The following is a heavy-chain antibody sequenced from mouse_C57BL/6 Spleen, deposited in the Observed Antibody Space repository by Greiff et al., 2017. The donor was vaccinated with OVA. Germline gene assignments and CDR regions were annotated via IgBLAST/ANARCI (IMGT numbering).Heavy chain of an antibody. J-gene: IGHJ4*01. Sequence: QVQLKESGAELVRPGASVTLSCKASGYTFTDYEMHWVKQTPVHGLEWIGAIDPETGGTAYNQKFKGKAILTADKSSSTAYMELRSLTSEDSAVYYCTRRGPTMVTTGYALDYWGQGTSVTVSS. D-gene: IGHD2-9*01. CDR1: GYTFTDYE. V-gene: IGHV1-15*01. CDR2: IDPETGGT. CDR3: TRRGPTMVTTGYALDY.